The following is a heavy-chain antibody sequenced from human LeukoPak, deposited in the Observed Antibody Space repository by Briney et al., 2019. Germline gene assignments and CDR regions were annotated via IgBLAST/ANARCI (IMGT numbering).Heavy chain of an antibody. V-gene: IGHV3-33*08. J-gene: IGHJ4*02. CDR2: IWYDGSNK. CDR1: GFTFSSYG. CDR3: ARGNGDYSLDY. Sequence: GGSLRLSCAASGFTFSSYGMHWVRQTPGKGLEWVAVIWYDGSNKYYADSVKGRFTISRDNSRNTLYLQMNSLRAEDTAVYYCARGNGDYSLDYWGQGTLVTVSS. D-gene: IGHD4-17*01.